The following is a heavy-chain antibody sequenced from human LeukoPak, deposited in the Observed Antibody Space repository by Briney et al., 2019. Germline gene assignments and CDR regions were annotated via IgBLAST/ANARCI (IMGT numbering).Heavy chain of an antibody. D-gene: IGHD2-15*01. CDR2: IIPIFGTA. J-gene: IGHJ4*02. V-gene: IGHV1-69*13. Sequence: SVKVSCKASGGTFSSYAISWVRQAPGQGLEWMGGIIPIFGTANYAQKFQGRVTITADGSTSTAYMELSSLRSEDTAVYYCAREGCSGGSCSYYFDYWGQGALVTVSS. CDR1: GGTFSSYA. CDR3: AREGCSGGSCSYYFDY.